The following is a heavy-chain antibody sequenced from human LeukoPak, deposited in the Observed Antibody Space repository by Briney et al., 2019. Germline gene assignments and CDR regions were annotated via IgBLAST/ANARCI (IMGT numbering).Heavy chain of an antibody. V-gene: IGHV1-69*01. CDR1: GGTFTSYA. J-gene: IGHJ5*02. CDR3: ARDPGHWFDP. CDR2: IIPIFGTA. Sequence: ASVKVSCKASGGTFTSYAISWVRQTPGQGLEWMGGIIPIFGTANYAQKFQGRVTITADESTSTAYMELSSLRSEDTAVYYCARDPGHWFDPWGQGTLVTVSS.